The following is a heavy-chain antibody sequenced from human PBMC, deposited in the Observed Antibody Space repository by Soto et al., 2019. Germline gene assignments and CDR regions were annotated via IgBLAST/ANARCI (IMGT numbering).Heavy chain of an antibody. CDR1: GFTFSNYA. CDR2: IANDGTND. Sequence: QVQVVESGGGVVQPGRSLRLSCAASGFTFSNYAVHWVRQAPGKGLEWVAVIANDGTNDFYADSVKGRFTISRDHSKNTLYLQMNSLRAEDTAVYYCARGDTAGPHNAHFDYWGQGTLVTVSS. J-gene: IGHJ4*02. CDR3: ARGDTAGPHNAHFDY. D-gene: IGHD5-18*01. V-gene: IGHV3-30-3*01.